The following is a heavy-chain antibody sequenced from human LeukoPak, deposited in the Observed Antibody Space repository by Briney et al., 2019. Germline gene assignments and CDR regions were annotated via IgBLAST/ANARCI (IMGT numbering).Heavy chain of an antibody. CDR1: GYTLTELS. CDR3: AAEASERIVLMVYARKRGNAFDI. Sequence: ASVKVSCKVSGYTLTELSMHWVRQAPGKGLEWMGGFDPEDGETIYAQKFQGRVTMTEDTSTDTAYMELSSLRSEDTAVYYCAAEASERIVLMVYARKRGNAFDIWGQGTMVTVSS. J-gene: IGHJ3*02. V-gene: IGHV1-24*01. CDR2: FDPEDGET. D-gene: IGHD2-8*01.